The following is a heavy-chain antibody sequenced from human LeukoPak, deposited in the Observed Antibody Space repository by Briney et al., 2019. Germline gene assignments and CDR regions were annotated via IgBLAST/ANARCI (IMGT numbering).Heavy chain of an antibody. CDR1: GGTFSSYA. CDR2: IIPIFGTA. CDR3: ASSIVATTVAADI. Sequence: ASVKVSCKASGGTFSSYAISWVRQAPGQGLEWMGGIIPIFGTANYAQKFQGRVTITADESTSTAYMELSSLRSEDTAVYYCASSIVATTVAADIWGQGTMVTVSS. D-gene: IGHD5-12*01. J-gene: IGHJ3*02. V-gene: IGHV1-69*13.